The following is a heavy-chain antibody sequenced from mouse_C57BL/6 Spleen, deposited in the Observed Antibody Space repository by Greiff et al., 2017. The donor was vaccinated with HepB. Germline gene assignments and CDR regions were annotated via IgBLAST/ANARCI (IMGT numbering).Heavy chain of an antibody. V-gene: IGHV1-50*01. CDR3: ARPSHYYGSSPFAY. Sequence: QVQLQQPGAELVKPGASVKLSCKASGYTFTSYWMQWVKQRPGQGLEWIGEIDPSDSYTNYNQKFKGKATLTVDPSSSTAYMQLSSLTSEDSAVYYCARPSHYYGSSPFAYWGQGTLVTVSA. CDR1: GYTFTSYW. J-gene: IGHJ3*01. CDR2: IDPSDSYT. D-gene: IGHD1-1*01.